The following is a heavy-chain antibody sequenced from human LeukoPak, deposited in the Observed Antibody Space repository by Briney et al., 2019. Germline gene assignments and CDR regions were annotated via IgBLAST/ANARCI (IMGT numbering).Heavy chain of an antibody. CDR2: IYYSGST. V-gene: IGHV4-59*01. J-gene: IGHJ3*02. CDR3: ARELTFAFDI. Sequence: SETLSLTCTVSGGSISSYYWSWIRQPPGKGLEWIGYIYYSGSTSYNPSLKSRVTISVDTSKNQFSLKLSSVTAADTAVYYCARELTFAFDIWGQGTMVTVSS. CDR1: GGSISSYY.